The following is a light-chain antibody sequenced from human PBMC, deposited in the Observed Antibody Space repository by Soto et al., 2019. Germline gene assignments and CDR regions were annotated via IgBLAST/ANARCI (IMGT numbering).Light chain of an antibody. V-gene: IGKV1-5*01. Sequence: DIQMTQSPSTLSASVGDRVTITCRASQSISSWLAWYQQKPGKAPKLLIYDASSLESGVPSRFSGSGSGTEFTLTISSLQPDDFATYYCQQHNSYSRTFGQGTKVDTK. CDR3: QQHNSYSRT. J-gene: IGKJ1*01. CDR2: DAS. CDR1: QSISSW.